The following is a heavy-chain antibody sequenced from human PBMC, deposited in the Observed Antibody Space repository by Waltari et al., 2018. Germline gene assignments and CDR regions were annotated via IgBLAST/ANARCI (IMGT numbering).Heavy chain of an antibody. D-gene: IGHD6-19*01. CDR3: AREGAEQWVVEDYGMDV. CDR2: IGSSSSFM. CDR1: GFKVSAYA. V-gene: IGHV3-21*02. J-gene: IGHJ6*02. Sequence: EVQLGESGGGLVKPGGSLRLSCVASGFKVSAYAPTWVRQAPGKGLEWVSSIGSSSSFMDYADSVRGRFTVSRDNAKNTLYLQMDTLRAEDTAVYYCAREGAEQWVVEDYGMDVWGQGTTVTVSS.